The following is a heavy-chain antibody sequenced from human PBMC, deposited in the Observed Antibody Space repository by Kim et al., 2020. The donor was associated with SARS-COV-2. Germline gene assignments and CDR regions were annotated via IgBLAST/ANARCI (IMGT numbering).Heavy chain of an antibody. CDR1: GFTFSSYG. CDR2: ISYDGSNK. Sequence: GGSLRLSCAASGFTFSSYGMHWVRQAPGKGLEWVAVISYDGSNKYYADSVKGRFTISRDNSKNTLYLQMNSLRAEDTAVYYCAKDSGYFKEDAFDIWGQGTMVTVSS. D-gene: IGHD1-26*01. CDR3: AKDSGYFKEDAFDI. J-gene: IGHJ3*02. V-gene: IGHV3-30*18.